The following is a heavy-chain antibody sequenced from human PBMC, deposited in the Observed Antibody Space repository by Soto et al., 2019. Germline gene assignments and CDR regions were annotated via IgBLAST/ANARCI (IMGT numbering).Heavy chain of an antibody. J-gene: IGHJ3*01. CDR1: GFTFTNYW. Sequence: RLSYAASGFTFTNYWMQWVRQAPGKGLVWVSRMNSDGSSTSHADSVKGRFTISRDNAKNTLYLQRSSLRAEDTAVYYCARPPCLPDDVFDVWGRRTAVT. V-gene: IGHV3-74*01. D-gene: IGHD3-3*01. CDR3: ARPPCLPDDVFDV. CDR2: MNSDGSST.